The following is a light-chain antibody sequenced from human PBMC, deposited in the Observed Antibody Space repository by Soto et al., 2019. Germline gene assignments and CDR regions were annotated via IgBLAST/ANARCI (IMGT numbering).Light chain of an antibody. CDR2: GAS. V-gene: IGKV3-15*01. J-gene: IGKJ1*01. Sequence: EIVMTQSPATLSVSPGERATLSCRASQSVSSNLAWYQQKPGQAPRLLIYGASTRATGIPARFSGSGSGTELTLTISSLQSEDFAIYFCQQYNNWPPDMTFGQGTKVEIK. CDR3: QQYNNWPPDMT. CDR1: QSVSSN.